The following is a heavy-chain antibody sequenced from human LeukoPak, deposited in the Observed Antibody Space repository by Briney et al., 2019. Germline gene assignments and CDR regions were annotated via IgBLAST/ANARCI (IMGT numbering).Heavy chain of an antibody. J-gene: IGHJ3*02. D-gene: IGHD3-3*01. CDR2: INPNSGGT. Sequence: ASVKVSCKASGYTFTGYYMHWVRQAPGQGLEWMGWINPNSGGTNYAQKFQGRVTMTRDTSISTAYMELSRLRSDDTAVNYCASQSRIITIFGVVMTAHAFDIWGQGTMVTVSS. V-gene: IGHV1-2*02. CDR1: GYTFTGYY. CDR3: ASQSRIITIFGVVMTAHAFDI.